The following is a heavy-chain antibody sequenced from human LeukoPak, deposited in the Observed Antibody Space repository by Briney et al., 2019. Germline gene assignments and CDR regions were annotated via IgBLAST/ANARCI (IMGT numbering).Heavy chain of an antibody. Sequence: SETLSLTCTVSGGSISSYYWSWIRQPPGKGLEWIGYIYTSGSTNYNPSLKSRVTISVDTSKNQFSLKLSSVTAADTAVYYCARHPRSWNYGYFDYWGQGTLVTVSS. J-gene: IGHJ4*02. D-gene: IGHD1-7*01. CDR1: GGSISSYY. CDR2: IYTSGST. V-gene: IGHV4-4*09. CDR3: ARHPRSWNYGYFDY.